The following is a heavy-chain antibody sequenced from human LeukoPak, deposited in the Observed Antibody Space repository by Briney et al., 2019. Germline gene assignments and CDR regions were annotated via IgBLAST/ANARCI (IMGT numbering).Heavy chain of an antibody. CDR1: GYTFTSYA. Sequence: GASVKVSCKASGYTFTSYAMNWVRQAPGQGLEWMGWINTNTGNPTYDQGFTGRFVFSLYTSVSTAYLQLSSLKTEDTAVYYCARDGQWLGIDYWGQGTLVTVSS. J-gene: IGHJ4*02. CDR2: INTNTGNP. CDR3: ARDGQWLGIDY. V-gene: IGHV7-4-1*02. D-gene: IGHD6-19*01.